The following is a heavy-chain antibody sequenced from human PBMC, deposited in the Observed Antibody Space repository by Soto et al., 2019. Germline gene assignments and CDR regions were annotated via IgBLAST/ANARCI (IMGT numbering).Heavy chain of an antibody. CDR1: GGTFSSYA. CDR2: IIPIFGTA. Sequence: GASVKVSCKASGGTFSSYAISWVRQAPGQGLEWMGGIIPIFGTANYAQKFQGRVTITADESTSTAYMELSSLRSEDTAVYYCARERGGIALPGTVHAFDLWGQGKLV. J-gene: IGHJ3*01. CDR3: ARERGGIALPGTVHAFDL. D-gene: IGHD6-19*01. V-gene: IGHV1-69*13.